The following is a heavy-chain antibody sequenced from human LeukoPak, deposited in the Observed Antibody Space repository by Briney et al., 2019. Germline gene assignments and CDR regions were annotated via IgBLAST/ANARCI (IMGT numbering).Heavy chain of an antibody. Sequence: SETLSLTCTVSGGSISSYYWSWIRQPPGKGLVWIGYIYTSGSTNYNPPLKSRVTISVATSKNQFSLKLSSVTAADTAVYYCARAVAGAYFDYWGQGTLVTVSS. CDR3: ARAVAGAYFDY. J-gene: IGHJ4*02. CDR2: IYTSGST. V-gene: IGHV4-4*09. D-gene: IGHD6-19*01. CDR1: GGSISSYY.